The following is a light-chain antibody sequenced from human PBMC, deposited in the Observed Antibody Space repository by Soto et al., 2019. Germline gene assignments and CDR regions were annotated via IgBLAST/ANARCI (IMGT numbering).Light chain of an antibody. J-gene: IGLJ1*01. V-gene: IGLV1-44*01. CDR3: AAWDDSVTVYV. CDR2: SND. CDR1: VSDIGSNT. Sequence: QSVLTLPPAASGPPGQRVTISCSGSVSDIGSNTVNWYQHLPGTAPRFLIYSNDQRPSGVPDRVSGSKSGTSASLAISGLQSEDEADYYCAAWDDSVTVYVLGTGNKVTVL.